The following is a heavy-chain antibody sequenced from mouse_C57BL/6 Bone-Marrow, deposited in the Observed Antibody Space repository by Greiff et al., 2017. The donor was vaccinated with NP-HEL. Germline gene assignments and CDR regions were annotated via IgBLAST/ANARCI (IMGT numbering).Heavy chain of an antibody. Sequence: DVKLVESEGGLVQPGSSMKLSCTASGFTFSDYYMPWVRQVPEKGLEWVANINHDGSSPYSLDSLKSRFILSRDNATNILYLQMSSLKSEDAATDYCARGADYYGSTAMDYWGQGTSVTVSS. J-gene: IGHJ4*01. V-gene: IGHV5-16*01. CDR1: GFTFSDYY. CDR2: INHDGSSP. CDR3: ARGADYYGSTAMDY. D-gene: IGHD1-1*01.